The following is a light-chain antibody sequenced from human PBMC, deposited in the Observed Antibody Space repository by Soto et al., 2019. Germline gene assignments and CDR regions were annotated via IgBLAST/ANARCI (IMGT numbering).Light chain of an antibody. V-gene: IGKV1-5*03. CDR1: QTISSL. CDR2: KAS. J-gene: IGKJ1*01. Sequence: DIQMTQSPSTLSGSVGDRVTITCRASQTISSLLAWYQQKPGKAPKLLIYKASTLKSGVPSRFSGSGSGTEFTLTISSLQPDDFATYYCQQYNNYPRTFGQGTKVDIK. CDR3: QQYNNYPRT.